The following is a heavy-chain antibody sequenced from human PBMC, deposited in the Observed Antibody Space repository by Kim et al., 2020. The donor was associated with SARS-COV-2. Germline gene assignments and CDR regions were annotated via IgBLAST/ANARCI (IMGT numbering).Heavy chain of an antibody. CDR3: ARVAAAGINTNWFDP. Sequence: SETLSLTCTVSGGSISSGGYYWSWIRQHPGKGLEWIGYIYYSGSTYYNPSLKSRVTISVDTSKNQFSLKLSSVTAADTAVYYCARVAAAGINTNWFDPWGQGTLVTVSS. CDR1: GGSISSGGYY. D-gene: IGHD6-13*01. V-gene: IGHV4-31*03. J-gene: IGHJ5*02. CDR2: IYYSGST.